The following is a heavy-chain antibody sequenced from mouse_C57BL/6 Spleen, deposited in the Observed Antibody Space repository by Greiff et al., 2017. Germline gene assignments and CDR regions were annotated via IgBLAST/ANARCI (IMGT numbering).Heavy chain of an antibody. D-gene: IGHD1-2*01. CDR1: GYTFTDYE. Sequence: VQLQQSGAELVRPGASVTLSCKASGYTFTDYEMHWVKQTPVHGLEWIGAIDPETGGTAYNQKFKGKAILTADKSSSTAYMELRSLTSEDSAVDYCTGKADGEIDGFADWGQGTLVTVSA. J-gene: IGHJ3*01. CDR3: TGKADGEIDGFAD. V-gene: IGHV1-15*01. CDR2: IDPETGGT.